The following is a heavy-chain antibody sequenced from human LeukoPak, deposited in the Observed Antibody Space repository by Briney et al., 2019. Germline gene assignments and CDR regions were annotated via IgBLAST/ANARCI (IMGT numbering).Heavy chain of an antibody. D-gene: IGHD1-26*01. J-gene: IGHJ4*02. CDR1: GFTVSSNY. V-gene: IGHV3-23*01. CDR2: LSGGGDST. Sequence: GGSLRLSCAASGFTVSSNYMSWVRQAPGKGLEWVSALSGGGDSTYYADSVKGRFTISRDNSKNTLYLQMNSLRAEDTAIYYCAKDRARGGATDFDYWGQGTLVTVSS. CDR3: AKDRARGGATDFDY.